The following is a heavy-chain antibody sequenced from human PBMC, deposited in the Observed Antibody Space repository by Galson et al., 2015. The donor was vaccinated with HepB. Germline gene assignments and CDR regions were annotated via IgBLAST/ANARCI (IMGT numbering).Heavy chain of an antibody. CDR2: IKSDGSST. J-gene: IGHJ4*02. CDR1: GFTFSSYW. Sequence: SLRLSCAASGFTFSSYWMHWVRQAPGKGLVWVSRIKSDGSSTSYADSVKGRFTISRDNAKDTLYLQMNGLRAEDTAVYYCARVTSSYWYYDYWGQGTLVTVSS. CDR3: ARVTSSYWYYDY. D-gene: IGHD2-15*01. V-gene: IGHV3-74*01.